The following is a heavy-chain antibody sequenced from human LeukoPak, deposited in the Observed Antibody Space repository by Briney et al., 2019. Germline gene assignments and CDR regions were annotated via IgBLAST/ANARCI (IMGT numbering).Heavy chain of an antibody. CDR3: ARTLYRSRTIMFDY. CDR1: GGSISSSSYY. V-gene: IGHV4-39*07. D-gene: IGHD6-13*01. J-gene: IGHJ4*02. Sequence: PSETLSLTCTVSGGSISSSSYYWGWIRQPPGKGLEWMGSIYYSGSTYYNPSLKSLVTISVDTSKNQLSLKLSSVTAADTAVYYCARTLYRSRTIMFDYWGQGTLVTVSS. CDR2: IYYSGST.